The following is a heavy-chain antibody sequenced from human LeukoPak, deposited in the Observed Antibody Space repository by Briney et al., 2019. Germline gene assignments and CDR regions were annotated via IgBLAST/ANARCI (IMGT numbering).Heavy chain of an antibody. D-gene: IGHD1-1*01. CDR2: ISYDGSNK. V-gene: IGHV3-30*04. CDR1: GFTFSSYA. J-gene: IGHJ4*02. CDR3: ARGGTGTPL. Sequence: QPGGSLRLSCAASGFTFSSYAMHWVRQAPGKGLEWVAVISYDGSNKYYADSVKGRFTISRDNSKNTLYLQMNSLRAEDTALYYCARGGTGTPLWGQGTLVTVSS.